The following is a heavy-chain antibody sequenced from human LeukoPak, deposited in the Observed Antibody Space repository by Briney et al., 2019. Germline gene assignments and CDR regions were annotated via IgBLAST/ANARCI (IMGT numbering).Heavy chain of an antibody. CDR2: VDRDGSST. V-gene: IGHV3-74*01. CDR3: ARDRSISAAGDTY. Sequence: GGSLRLSCAASGFTFSDYWMHWVRQAPGKGLVWVSRVDRDGSSTSYADSVKGRFTVSRDNAKNTLSLQMNSLRAEDTAVYYCARDRSISAAGDTYWGQGTLVTVSS. CDR1: GFTFSDYW. D-gene: IGHD6-13*01. J-gene: IGHJ4*02.